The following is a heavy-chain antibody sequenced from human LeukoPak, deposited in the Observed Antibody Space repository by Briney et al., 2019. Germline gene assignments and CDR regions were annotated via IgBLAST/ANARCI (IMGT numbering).Heavy chain of an antibody. V-gene: IGHV4-61*02. D-gene: IGHD6-13*01. J-gene: IGHJ4*02. CDR2: IYTSGST. CDR3: ARERIAAAGTLDY. Sequence: SQTLSLTCTVSGGSISSGSYYWSWIRQPAGTGLEWIGRIYTSGSTDYNPSLKSRVTISVDTSKNQFSLKLSSVTAADTAVYYCARERIAAAGTLDYWGQGTLVTVSS. CDR1: GGSISSGSYY.